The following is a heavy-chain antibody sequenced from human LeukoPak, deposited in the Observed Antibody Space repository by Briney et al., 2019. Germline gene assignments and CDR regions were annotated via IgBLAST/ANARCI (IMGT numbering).Heavy chain of an antibody. J-gene: IGHJ4*02. CDR2: ISSSGSTI. V-gene: IGHV3-11*01. CDR1: GFTFSDYY. D-gene: IGHD3-22*01. Sequence: GGSLRLSCVASGFTFSDYYMSWIRQAPGKGLEWVSYISSSGSTIYYADSVKGRFTISRDNAKNSLYLQMNSLRAEDTAVYYCARDGWKEYYYDSSGWSDYFDYWGQGTLVTVSS. CDR3: ARDGWKEYYYDSSGWSDYFDY.